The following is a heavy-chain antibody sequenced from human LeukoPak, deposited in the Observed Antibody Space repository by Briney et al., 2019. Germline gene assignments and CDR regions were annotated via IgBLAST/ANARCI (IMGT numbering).Heavy chain of an antibody. V-gene: IGHV1-18*01. CDR2: ISAYNGNT. CDR3: ARADTAIVRGVWFDP. D-gene: IGHD5-18*01. J-gene: IGHJ5*02. CDR1: GYTFTSYG. Sequence: GASVKVSCKASGYTFTSYGISWVRQAPGQGLEWMGWISAYNGNTNYAQKLQGRVTMTTDTSTSAAYMELRSLRSDDTAVYYCARADTAIVRGVWFDPWGQGTLVTVSS.